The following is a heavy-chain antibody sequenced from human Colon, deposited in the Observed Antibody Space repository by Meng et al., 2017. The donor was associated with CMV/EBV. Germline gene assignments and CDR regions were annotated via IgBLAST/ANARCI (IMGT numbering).Heavy chain of an antibody. Sequence: GGSLRLSCAASGFTFSDSYMSWIRQAPGKGLEWISYITTGGGTTYYADSVKGRFTISRDNAKNSLYLQMHSLRAEDTAVYYCARGPQMNIVIVPPAGGDHYGMDVWGQGTTVTVSS. J-gene: IGHJ6*02. CDR3: ARGPQMNIVIVPPAGGDHYGMDV. CDR2: ITTGGGTT. D-gene: IGHD2/OR15-2a*01. CDR1: GFTFSDSY. V-gene: IGHV3-11*01.